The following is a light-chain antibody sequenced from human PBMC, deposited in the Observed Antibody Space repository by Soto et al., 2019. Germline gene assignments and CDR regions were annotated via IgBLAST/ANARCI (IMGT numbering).Light chain of an antibody. J-gene: IGKJ1*01. Sequence: EIVLTRSPGTLSLSPGERATLSCRASQSLSSTYLAWYQQKPGQAPRLLIYGASNRATGIPDRFSGSGSGTDFTLTINRLEPEDFAVYYCQQYGSSPLTFGQGTKVDIK. V-gene: IGKV3-20*01. CDR2: GAS. CDR3: QQYGSSPLT. CDR1: QSLSSTY.